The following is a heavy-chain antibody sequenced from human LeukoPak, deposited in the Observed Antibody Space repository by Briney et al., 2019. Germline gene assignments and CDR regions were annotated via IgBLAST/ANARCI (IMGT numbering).Heavy chain of an antibody. CDR2: IYSGGSR. V-gene: IGHV3-66*01. Sequence: GGSLRLSCAASGFTFSSNYMSWVRQAPGKGLEWVSVIYSGGSRYYSDSVKGRFTISRDNSKNTLYLQMNSLRAEDTAVYYCARDLRYFDWLLSHYYYYYGMDVWGQGTTVTVSS. D-gene: IGHD3-9*01. CDR3: ARDLRYFDWLLSHYYYYYGMDV. J-gene: IGHJ6*02. CDR1: GFTFSSNY.